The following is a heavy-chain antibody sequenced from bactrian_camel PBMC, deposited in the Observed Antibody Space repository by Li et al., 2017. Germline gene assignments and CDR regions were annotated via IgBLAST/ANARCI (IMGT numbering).Heavy chain of an antibody. D-gene: IGHD7*01. CDR2: LTCDGVP. Sequence: VQLVESGGGSMQAGGSLRLSCAASGFTTRRYSMAWFRQVPGTEREIVAALTCDGVPNYSDSVKGRFAISRDNTEHTLSLQMNTLKAEDTAMYYCAAGVRCLAWWDGGNCDGLEPSGYKYWGPGTQVTVS. CDR1: GFTTRRYS. CDR3: AAGVRCLAWWDGGNCDGLEPSGYKY. V-gene: IGHV3S55*01. J-gene: IGHJ4*01.